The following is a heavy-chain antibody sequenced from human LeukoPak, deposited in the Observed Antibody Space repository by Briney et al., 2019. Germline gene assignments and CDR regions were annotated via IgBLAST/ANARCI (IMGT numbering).Heavy chain of an antibody. CDR3: ASYEISNWFDP. Sequence: RPSETLSLTCAVYGGSFSGYYWSWIRQPPGKGLEWIGEINHSGSTNYNPSLKSRVTISVDKSKNQFSLKLSSVTAADTAVYYCASYEISNWFDPWGQGTLVTVSS. D-gene: IGHD5-12*01. J-gene: IGHJ5*02. CDR1: GGSFSGYY. CDR2: INHSGST. V-gene: IGHV4-34*01.